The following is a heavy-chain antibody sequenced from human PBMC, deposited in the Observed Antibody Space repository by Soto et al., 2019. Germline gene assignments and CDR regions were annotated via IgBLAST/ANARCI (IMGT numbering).Heavy chain of an antibody. CDR3: GRERRFGNGYNLGFDY. CDR1: GFSFSSYS. Sequence: QVQLVESGGGVVQPGRSLRLSCAASGFSFSSYSMHWVRQAPGKGLEWVAVVSFDGSNKYYANSVKDRFTVSRDNSKNTIDVQMNSLKPDDTAVYYCGRERRFGNGYNLGFDYWGQGTLVTVSS. V-gene: IGHV3-30-3*01. J-gene: IGHJ4*02. CDR2: VSFDGSNK. D-gene: IGHD1-1*01.